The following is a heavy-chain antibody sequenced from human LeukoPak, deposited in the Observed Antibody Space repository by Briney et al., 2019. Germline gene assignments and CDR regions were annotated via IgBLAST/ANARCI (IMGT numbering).Heavy chain of an antibody. CDR1: GYTFTSYG. J-gene: IGHJ4*02. CDR3: AREHLMVRGVMTNDY. D-gene: IGHD3-10*01. V-gene: IGHV1-18*01. CDR2: ISAYNGNT. Sequence: RASVKVSCKASGYTFTSYGISWVRQAPGQGLEWMGWISAYNGNTNYAQKLQGRVTMTTDTSTSTAYMELRSLRSDDTAVYYCAREHLMVRGVMTNDYWGQGTLVTVSS.